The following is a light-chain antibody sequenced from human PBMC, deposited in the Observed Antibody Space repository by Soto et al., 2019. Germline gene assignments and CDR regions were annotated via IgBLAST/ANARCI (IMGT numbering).Light chain of an antibody. J-gene: IGKJ4*01. CDR1: QSVSSY. Sequence: EIVLTQSPATLSLSPGERATRSCRASQSVSSYLAWYQQKPGQAPRLLIYDASNRATGLPARFSGSGSGTDFTLTISSLEPEDFAVYYCQQRSNWPQLTFGGGIKVEIQ. CDR2: DAS. CDR3: QQRSNWPQLT. V-gene: IGKV3-11*01.